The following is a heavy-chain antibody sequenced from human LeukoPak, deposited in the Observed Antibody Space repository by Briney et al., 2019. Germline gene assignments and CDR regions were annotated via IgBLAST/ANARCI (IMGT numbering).Heavy chain of an antibody. V-gene: IGHV1-8*01. D-gene: IGHD3-10*01. CDR1: GYTFTSYD. Sequence: ASVKVSCKTSGYTFTSYDINWVRQTTGQGLGWMGWMNPNSGNTGYAQKFQGRVTMTRNPSISTAYMELSSLNSADTAVYYCARESGFYGSGSRYWGQGTLVTVSS. CDR3: ARESGFYGSGSRY. J-gene: IGHJ4*02. CDR2: MNPNSGNT.